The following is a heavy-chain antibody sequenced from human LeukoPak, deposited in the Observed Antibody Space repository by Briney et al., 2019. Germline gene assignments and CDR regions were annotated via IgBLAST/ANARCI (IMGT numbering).Heavy chain of an antibody. J-gene: IGHJ4*02. Sequence: SVKVSCKASGGTFSSYAISWVRQAPGQGLEWMGGIIPIFGTANYAQKFQGRVTITADKSTSTAYMELSSLRSEDTAVYYCARDGRGAMAGTGFDYWGQGTLVTVSS. CDR1: GGTFSSYA. CDR2: IIPIFGTA. D-gene: IGHD6-19*01. V-gene: IGHV1-69*06. CDR3: ARDGRGAMAGTGFDY.